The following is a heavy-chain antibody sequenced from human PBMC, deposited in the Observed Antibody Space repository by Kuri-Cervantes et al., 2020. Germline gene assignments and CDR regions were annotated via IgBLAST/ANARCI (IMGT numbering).Heavy chain of an antibody. Sequence: ASVKVSCKASGYTFTSYHMHWVRQAPGQGLEWMGIINPSGGSTSYAQKFQGRVTITADESTSTAYMELSSLRSEDTAVYYCARVIGYCSGGSCYERGFDPWGQGTLVTVSS. CDR2: INPSGGST. CDR1: GYTFTSYH. D-gene: IGHD2-15*01. J-gene: IGHJ5*02. CDR3: ARVIGYCSGGSCYERGFDP. V-gene: IGHV1-46*01.